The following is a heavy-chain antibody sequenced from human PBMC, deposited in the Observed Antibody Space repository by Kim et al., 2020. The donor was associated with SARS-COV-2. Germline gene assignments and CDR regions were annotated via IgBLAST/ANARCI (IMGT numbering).Heavy chain of an antibody. CDR2: IWNDGNNR. CDR3: ARDDRGY. Sequence: GGSLRLSCAASGFTFSSYGMHWVRQAPGKGLEWVAVIWNDGNNRYYADSVKGRFTISGDSSKNTVYLQMNSLRADYTAVYYCARDDRGYWGQGTLVTVSS. CDR1: GFTFSSYG. J-gene: IGHJ4*02. D-gene: IGHD3-10*01. V-gene: IGHV3-33*08.